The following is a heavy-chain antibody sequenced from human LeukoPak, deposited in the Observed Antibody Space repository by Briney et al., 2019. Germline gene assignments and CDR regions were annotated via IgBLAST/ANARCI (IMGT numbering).Heavy chain of an antibody. CDR1: GGTFSSYA. Sequence: GASVKVSCKASGGTFSSYAISWVRQAPGQGLEWMGRIIPIFGTANYAQRFQGRVTITTDESTSTAYMELSSLRSEDTAVYYCARSGKVVVAANNWFDPWGQGTLVTVSS. CDR3: ARSGKVVVAANNWFDP. D-gene: IGHD2-15*01. J-gene: IGHJ5*02. CDR2: IIPIFGTA. V-gene: IGHV1-69*05.